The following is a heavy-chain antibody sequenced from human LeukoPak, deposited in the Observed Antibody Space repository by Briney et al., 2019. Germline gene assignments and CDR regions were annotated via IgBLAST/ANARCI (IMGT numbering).Heavy chain of an antibody. Sequence: GGSLRLSCSASGFTFSSYATHWVRQAPGKGLEYVSAISSNGGSTYYADSVKGRFTVSRDNSKNTLYLQMSSLRPEDTAVYYCVKGIVVVTARAFDYWGQGTLVTVSS. CDR1: GFTFSSYA. J-gene: IGHJ4*02. CDR3: VKGIVVVTARAFDY. D-gene: IGHD2-21*02. CDR2: ISSNGGST. V-gene: IGHV3-64D*06.